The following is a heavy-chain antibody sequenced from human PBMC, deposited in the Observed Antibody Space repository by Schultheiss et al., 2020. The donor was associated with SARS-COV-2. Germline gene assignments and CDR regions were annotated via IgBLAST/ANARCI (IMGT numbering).Heavy chain of an antibody. D-gene: IGHD2-2*01. V-gene: IGHV4-34*01. J-gene: IGHJ4*02. CDR1: GGSFSGYY. CDR3: ARVGGVFFAIVVVPAAMDY. Sequence: SETLSLTCAVYGGSFSGYYWSWIRQPPGKGLEWIGEINHSGSTNYNPSLKSRVTISVDTSKNQFSLKLSSVTAADTAVYYCARVGGVFFAIVVVPAAMDYWGQGTLVTVSS. CDR2: INHSGST.